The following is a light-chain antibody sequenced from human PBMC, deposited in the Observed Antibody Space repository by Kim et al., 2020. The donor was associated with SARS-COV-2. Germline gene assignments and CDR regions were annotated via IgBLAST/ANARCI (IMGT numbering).Light chain of an antibody. Sequence: DIQMTQSPSSLSASVGDRVTITCRASQSITNYLNWYQLKPGKAPKLLIYAASSLQSGVTSRFSGSGSGTEFTLTISSLQREDFATYYCQQSYRTPYTSGQGTKLEF. CDR1: QSITNY. CDR3: QQSYRTPYT. J-gene: IGKJ2*01. CDR2: AAS. V-gene: IGKV1-39*01.